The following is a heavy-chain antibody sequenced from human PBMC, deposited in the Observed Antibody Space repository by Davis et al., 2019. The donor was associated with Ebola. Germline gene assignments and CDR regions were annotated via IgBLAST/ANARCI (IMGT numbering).Heavy chain of an antibody. J-gene: IGHJ5*02. Sequence: SETLSLTCTVSGGSISSGDYYWGWIRQPPGKGLEWIGSIYYSGITYYNPSLKSRVTISVDTSKNQFSLKLRSVTDADTAVYYCARQGWSGYSLRHWLDPWGRGTLVTVSS. CDR3: ARQGWSGYSLRHWLDP. V-gene: IGHV4-39*01. CDR1: GGSISSGDYY. CDR2: IYYSGIT. D-gene: IGHD3-3*01.